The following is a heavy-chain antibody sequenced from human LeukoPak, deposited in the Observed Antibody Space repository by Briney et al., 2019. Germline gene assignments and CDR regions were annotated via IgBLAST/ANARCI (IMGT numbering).Heavy chain of an antibody. CDR3: VREGGGSGWYNWFDP. V-gene: IGHV4-61*02. Sequence: PSETLSLTCTVSGGSTSSGSYYWSWIRQPAGKGLEWIGRLYTSGTTAYSPFLKSRATISLDTSKNQLSLKLTSVTAADTAMYYCVREGGGSGWYNWFDPWGQGTLVTVSS. CDR2: LYTSGTT. CDR1: GGSTSSGSYY. J-gene: IGHJ5*02. D-gene: IGHD6-13*01.